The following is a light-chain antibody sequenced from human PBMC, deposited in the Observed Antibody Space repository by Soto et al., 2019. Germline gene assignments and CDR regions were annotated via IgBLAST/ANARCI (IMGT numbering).Light chain of an antibody. Sequence: DLQLTQSPSTLPASLGDRDTITSRASQSISNWLAWYQQKPGTAPKLLIYHASTMETGVTPRISGSGSGTEFSLPISSLQPDDFAAYYCQQYNSFSRTFGQGTKVDIK. J-gene: IGKJ1*01. CDR2: HAS. CDR3: QQYNSFSRT. CDR1: QSISNW. V-gene: IGKV1-5*01.